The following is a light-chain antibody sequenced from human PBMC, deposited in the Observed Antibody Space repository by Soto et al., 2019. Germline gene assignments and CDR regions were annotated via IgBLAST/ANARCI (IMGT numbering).Light chain of an antibody. CDR2: DSS. Sequence: EIVLTQSPATLSLSPGETATLSCRASQSVRNYLALYQQKPCQAPRLLIYDSSNRATGIPARFSGTGSETDFTLTISSLEPEDFAIYYCQQRSKMPLTFGHGTKVDIK. J-gene: IGKJ1*01. V-gene: IGKV3-11*01. CDR1: QSVRNY. CDR3: QQRSKMPLT.